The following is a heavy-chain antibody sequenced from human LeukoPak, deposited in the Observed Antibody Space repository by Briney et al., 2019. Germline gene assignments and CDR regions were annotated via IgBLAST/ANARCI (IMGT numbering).Heavy chain of an antibody. CDR1: GFTFSSYS. D-gene: IGHD1-26*01. Sequence: PGGSLRLSCAASGFTFSSYSMNWVRQAPGKGLEWVSFISRGSSSIYYADSVKGRFTISRDDSKNTLYLQMNSLRAEDTAVYYCAKDLGRYRNNYFDYWGQGTLVTVSS. J-gene: IGHJ4*02. V-gene: IGHV3-21*04. CDR2: ISRGSSSI. CDR3: AKDLGRYRNNYFDY.